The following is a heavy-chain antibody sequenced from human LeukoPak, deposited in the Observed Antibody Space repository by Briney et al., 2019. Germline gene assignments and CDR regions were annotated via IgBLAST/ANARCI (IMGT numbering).Heavy chain of an antibody. CDR1: GIILSSYW. Sequence: GGSLRLSCAASGIILSSYWMSWVRQAPEKGLEWVANIKQDGSEKWYVDSVKGRFTISRDNAKNSLYLQMNSLRAEDTAVYYCAREDRYSYGCLLAYYYMDVWGKGTTVTVSS. CDR2: IKQDGSEK. V-gene: IGHV3-7*01. D-gene: IGHD5-18*01. J-gene: IGHJ6*03. CDR3: AREDRYSYGCLLAYYYMDV.